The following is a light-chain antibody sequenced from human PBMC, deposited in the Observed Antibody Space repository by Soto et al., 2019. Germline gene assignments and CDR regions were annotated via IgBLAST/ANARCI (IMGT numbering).Light chain of an antibody. J-gene: IGLJ1*01. V-gene: IGLV2-14*01. CDR1: SSDVGAYTS. Sequence: QSVLTQPASVSGSPGQSITISCTGSSSDVGAYTSVSWYQQHPGKAPKLMIYEVSNRPSGVSRRFSGSKSGNTASLTISGLQAEDEAHYYCSSYTSDNRDYVFGTG. CDR3: SSYTSDNRDYV. CDR2: EVS.